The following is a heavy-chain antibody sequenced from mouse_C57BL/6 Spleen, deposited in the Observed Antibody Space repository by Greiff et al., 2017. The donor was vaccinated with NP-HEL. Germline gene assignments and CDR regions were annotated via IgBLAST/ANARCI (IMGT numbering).Heavy chain of an antibody. J-gene: IGHJ1*03. CDR1: GYAFTSSW. CDR2: IYPGDGDT. D-gene: IGHD1-1*01. CDR3: ARYYYGSSSWYFDV. V-gene: IGHV1-82*01. Sequence: VQLQQSGPELVKPGASVKISCKASGYAFTSSWMNWVKQRPGKGLEWIGRIYPGDGDTNYNGKFKGKATLTAHKSSSTAYMQLSSLTSEDSAVYFCARYYYGSSSWYFDVWGTGTTVTVSS.